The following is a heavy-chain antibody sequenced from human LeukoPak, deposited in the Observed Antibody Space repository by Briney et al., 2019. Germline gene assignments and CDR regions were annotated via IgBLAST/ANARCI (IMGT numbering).Heavy chain of an antibody. CDR3: ARPSGGTPFKRFDY. V-gene: IGHV4-34*01. Sequence: PSETLSLTCAVYGGSFSDYSWTWIRQPPGKGLEWIGEIGHNGTTNYNPSLKGRVTISVDTSKNQFSLRLTSVTAADTAVYYCARPSGGTPFKRFDYWGQGTLVTVSS. D-gene: IGHD1-1*01. J-gene: IGHJ4*02. CDR2: IGHNGTT. CDR1: GGSFSDYS.